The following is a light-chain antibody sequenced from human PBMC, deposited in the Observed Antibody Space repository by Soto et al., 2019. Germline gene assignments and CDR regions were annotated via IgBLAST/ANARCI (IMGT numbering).Light chain of an antibody. V-gene: IGKV1-33*01. CDR3: QQYEELPLT. CDR1: QDISKV. Sequence: DIQMTQSPSSLSASVGDRVTITCQASQDISKVLNWYQLKPGKAPRLLIFDAASVETGVQSRFSGSGSGTHFTFTIDSLQAEDLETYYCQQYEELPLTFGGGTTVEI. CDR2: DAA. J-gene: IGKJ4*01.